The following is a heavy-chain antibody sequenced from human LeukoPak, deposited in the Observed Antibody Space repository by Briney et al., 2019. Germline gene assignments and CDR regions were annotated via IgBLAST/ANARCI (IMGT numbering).Heavy chain of an antibody. CDR2: ISSSSIYI. J-gene: IGHJ6*03. CDR1: GFTFSNYR. V-gene: IGHV3-21*01. CDR3: ARDPYSGTYGNTYYYYMDV. D-gene: IGHD1-26*01. Sequence: GGSLRLSCAASGFTFSNYRMNWVRQARGKGLEGVSSISSSSIYIYYADSLKGRFTISRDNAKNSLYLQMNSLRAEDTAVYYCARDPYSGTYGNTYYYYMDVWGKGTTVTISS.